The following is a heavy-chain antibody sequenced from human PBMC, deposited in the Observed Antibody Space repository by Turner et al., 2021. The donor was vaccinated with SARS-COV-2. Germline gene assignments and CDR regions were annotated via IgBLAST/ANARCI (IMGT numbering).Heavy chain of an antibody. D-gene: IGHD2-21*02. V-gene: IGHV4-59*01. J-gene: IGHJ6*02. CDR1: GGSISSYY. CDR3: ARDQAYCGGDCYDYYYYYGMDV. CDR2: IYYSGST. Sequence: QVQLQESGPGLVKPSETLSLTCTVSGGSISSYYWSWIRHPPGKGLEWIGYIYYSGSTKYNPSLKSRVTISVDTSKNQFSLKLSSVTAADTAVYYCARDQAYCGGDCYDYYYYYGMDVWGQGTTVTVSS.